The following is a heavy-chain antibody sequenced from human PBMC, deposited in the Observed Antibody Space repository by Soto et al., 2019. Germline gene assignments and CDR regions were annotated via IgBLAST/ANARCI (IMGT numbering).Heavy chain of an antibody. J-gene: IGHJ4*02. Sequence: ASVKVSCKASGYTFTSYGIGWVRQAPGQGLEWMGWISAYNGNTNYAQKLQGRVTMTTDTSTSTAYMELRSLRSDDTAVYYCARDGAVTTEHRDFDYWGQGTLVTVS. V-gene: IGHV1-18*01. D-gene: IGHD4-17*01. CDR1: GYTFTSYG. CDR2: ISAYNGNT. CDR3: ARDGAVTTEHRDFDY.